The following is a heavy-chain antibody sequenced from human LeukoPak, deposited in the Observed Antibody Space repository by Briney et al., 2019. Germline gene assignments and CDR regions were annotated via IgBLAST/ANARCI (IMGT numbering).Heavy chain of an antibody. CDR1: GFTFSSYS. V-gene: IGHV3-21*01. CDR3: AKAVAVYNFDY. CDR2: ISGNSAHI. J-gene: IGHJ4*02. Sequence: GGSLRLSCAAPGFTFSSYSMNWVRQAPGKGLQWVSSISGNSAHILYADSVKGRFTSSRDNAKNSVYLQMNSLRVDDTALYYCAKAVAVYNFDYWGQGTLVTVSS. D-gene: IGHD2-2*01.